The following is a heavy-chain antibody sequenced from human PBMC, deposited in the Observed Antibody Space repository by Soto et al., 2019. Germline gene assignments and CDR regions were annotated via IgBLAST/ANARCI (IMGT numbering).Heavy chain of an antibody. CDR1: GGTFSSYA. D-gene: IGHD3-22*01. V-gene: IGHV1-69*06. J-gene: IGHJ6*02. CDR3: ARSFRSYYDSSGRPYYYYGMDV. Sequence: SVKVSCKASGGTFSSYAISWVRQAPGQGLGWMGGIVPIFGTANYAQKFQGRVTITADKSTSTAYMELSSLRSEDTAVYYCARSFRSYYDSSGRPYYYYGMDVWGQGTTVTVS. CDR2: IVPIFGTA.